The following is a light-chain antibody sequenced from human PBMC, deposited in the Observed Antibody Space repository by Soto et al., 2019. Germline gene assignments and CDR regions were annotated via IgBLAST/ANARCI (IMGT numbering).Light chain of an antibody. V-gene: IGKV3-15*01. Sequence: EIVMTQSPATLSVSPGERATLSCRASQSVSSNLAWYQQKPGQAPRLLIYGASTRATVIPARFSGSGSGTEFTLTICSLQSEDFSVYYCQQYNNWPPYPFGQGTKLEIK. J-gene: IGKJ2*01. CDR2: GAS. CDR1: QSVSSN. CDR3: QQYNNWPPYP.